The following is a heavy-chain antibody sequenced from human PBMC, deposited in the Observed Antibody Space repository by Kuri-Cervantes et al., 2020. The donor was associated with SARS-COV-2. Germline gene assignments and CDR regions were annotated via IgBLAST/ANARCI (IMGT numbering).Heavy chain of an antibody. J-gene: IGHJ5*02. CDR2: LNHDGST. D-gene: IGHD6-19*01. CDR1: GGSINGHY. CDR3: ARGLGGYSSPTNWFDP. Sequence: SETLSLTCAVIGGSINGHYWSWIRQPPGKGLEWIGELNHDGSTNYNPSLKSRITISGDASKNQFSLKVSSVTAADTAVYYCARGLGGYSSPTNWFDPWGQGTLVTVSS. V-gene: IGHV4-34*01.